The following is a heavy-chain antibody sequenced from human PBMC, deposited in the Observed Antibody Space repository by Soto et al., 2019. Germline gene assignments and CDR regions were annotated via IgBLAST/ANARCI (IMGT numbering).Heavy chain of an antibody. CDR2: INHSGST. Sequence: QVQLQQWGAGLLKPSETLSLTCAVYGGSFSGYYWSWIRQPPGKGLEWIGEINHSGSTNYNPSLKSRVTISVDTSKNQFSLKLSSVTAADTAVYYCARRTRSGYDLYYFDYWGQGTLVTVSS. CDR3: ARRTRSGYDLYYFDY. CDR1: GGSFSGYY. J-gene: IGHJ4*02. V-gene: IGHV4-34*01. D-gene: IGHD5-12*01.